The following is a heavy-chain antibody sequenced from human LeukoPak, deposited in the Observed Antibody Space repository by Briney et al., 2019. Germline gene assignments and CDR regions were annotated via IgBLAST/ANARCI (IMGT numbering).Heavy chain of an antibody. D-gene: IGHD3-22*01. Sequence: SGGSLRLSCAASGFTFSSYSMNWVRQAPGKGLEWVSYISSSSTIYYADSVKGRFTISRDNAKNSLYLQMNSLRAEDTAVYYCARGSARITMIVVVPSSDYWGQGTLVTVSS. J-gene: IGHJ4*02. V-gene: IGHV3-48*01. CDR2: ISSSSTI. CDR3: ARGSARITMIVVVPSSDY. CDR1: GFTFSSYS.